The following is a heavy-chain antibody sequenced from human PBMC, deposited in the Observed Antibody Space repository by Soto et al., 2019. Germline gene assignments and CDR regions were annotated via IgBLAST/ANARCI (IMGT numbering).Heavy chain of an antibody. CDR1: GFTVSSNY. CDR3: AREGGYSYGLANFDY. J-gene: IGHJ4*02. CDR2: IYSGGST. D-gene: IGHD5-18*01. V-gene: IGHV3-53*01. Sequence: EVQLVESGGGLIQPGGSLRLSCAASGFTVSSNYMSWVRQAPGKGLEWVSVIYSGGSTYYADSVKGRFTISRDNSKNTLYLQMNSLRAEDTAVYYCAREGGYSYGLANFDYWGQGTLVTVSS.